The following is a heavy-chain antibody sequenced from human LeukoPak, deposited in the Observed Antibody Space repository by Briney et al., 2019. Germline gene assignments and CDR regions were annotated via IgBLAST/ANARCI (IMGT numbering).Heavy chain of an antibody. D-gene: IGHD5-12*01. CDR3: ARGYPSD. CDR1: GFTFSGSA. CDR2: IRSKANSYAT. Sequence: GGSLRLSCAASGFTFSGSAMHWVRQASGKGLEWVGRIRSKANSYATAYAASVKGRFTISRDNGKNSLYLQMNSLRAEGTAVYYCARGYPSDWGQGTMVTVSS. J-gene: IGHJ3*01. V-gene: IGHV3-73*01.